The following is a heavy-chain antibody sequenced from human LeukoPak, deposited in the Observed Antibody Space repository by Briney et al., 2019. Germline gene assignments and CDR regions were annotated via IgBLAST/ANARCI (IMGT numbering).Heavy chain of an antibody. Sequence: GGSLRLSCAASGFTFSSYAMSWVRQAPGKGLEWVSAISGSGGSTYYADSVKGRFTISRDNAKNSLYLQMNSLRAEDTAVYYCARDQGGVGYWGQGTLVTVSS. CDR1: GFTFSSYA. CDR2: ISGSGGST. J-gene: IGHJ4*02. CDR3: ARDQGGVGY. V-gene: IGHV3-23*01. D-gene: IGHD3-16*01.